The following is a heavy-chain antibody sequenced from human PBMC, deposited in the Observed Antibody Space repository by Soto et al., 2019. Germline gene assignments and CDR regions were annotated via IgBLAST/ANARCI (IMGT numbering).Heavy chain of an antibody. V-gene: IGHV4-39*01. CDR1: GGSISSSSYY. CDR3: ESLVEMATIGFSNFDY. Sequence: PSETLSLTCTVSGGSISSSSYYWGWIRQPPGKGLEWIGSIYYSGSTYYNPSLKSRVTISVDTSKNQSSLKLSSVTAADTAVYYFESLVEMATIGFSNFDYWGQGTLVTVSS. D-gene: IGHD5-12*01. J-gene: IGHJ4*02. CDR2: IYYSGST.